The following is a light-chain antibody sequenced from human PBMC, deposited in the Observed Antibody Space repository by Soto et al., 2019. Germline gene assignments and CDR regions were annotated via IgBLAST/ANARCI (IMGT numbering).Light chain of an antibody. V-gene: IGKV2-30*01. J-gene: IGKJ1*01. CDR3: VHSVQGPCT. CDR2: KVS. Sequence: DVVMTQSPLALPVTLGQPASIYCRSSHSLVYSDGYTYLTWFQQRPGQSPRRLIYKVSSRDSGVPDRFSGSGSGTDFTLKISRVAAEDVGVYYCVHSVQGPCTFGQGTTVEIK. CDR1: HSLVYSDGYTY.